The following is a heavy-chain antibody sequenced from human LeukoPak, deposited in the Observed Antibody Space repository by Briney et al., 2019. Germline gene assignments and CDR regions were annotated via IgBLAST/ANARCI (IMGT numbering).Heavy chain of an antibody. Sequence: GGSLRLSCAASGITFSNYGMHWVRQAPGKGLEWVAFMRFDGSNRYYTESVKGRFTIYRDSSKNTLYLQMNSLRPEDTAVYYCARESFAARWDWGQGTLVTVSS. CDR2: MRFDGSNR. D-gene: IGHD6-6*01. J-gene: IGHJ4*02. CDR3: ARESFAARWD. CDR1: GITFSNYG. V-gene: IGHV3-30*02.